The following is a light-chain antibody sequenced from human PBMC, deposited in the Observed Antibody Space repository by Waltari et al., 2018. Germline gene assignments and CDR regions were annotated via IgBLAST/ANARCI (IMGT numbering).Light chain of an antibody. V-gene: IGLV3-21*02. CDR2: DNS. Sequence: SYVLTQPPSVSVAPGQTARITCGGNNLGSKSVHWYQQKPGQAPVLVVYDNSDRPSGIPERFSGSNAGNTATVTGSRVEAGDEADYYCQVWDITSDHFVFGTGTKVTVL. CDR3: QVWDITSDHFV. J-gene: IGLJ1*01. CDR1: NLGSKS.